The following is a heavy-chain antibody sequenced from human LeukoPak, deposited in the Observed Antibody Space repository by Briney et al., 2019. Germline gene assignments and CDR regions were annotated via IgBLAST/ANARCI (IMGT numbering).Heavy chain of an antibody. CDR3: ARVENDFWSGYYGY. CDR2: INPNSGGT. Sequence: GASVTVSCKASGYTFTGYYMHWVRQAPGQGLEWMGWINPNSGGTNYAQKFQGRVTMTRDTSISTAYMELSRLRSDDTAVYYCARVENDFWSGYYGYWGQGTLVTVSS. V-gene: IGHV1-2*02. J-gene: IGHJ4*02. D-gene: IGHD3-3*01. CDR1: GYTFTGYY.